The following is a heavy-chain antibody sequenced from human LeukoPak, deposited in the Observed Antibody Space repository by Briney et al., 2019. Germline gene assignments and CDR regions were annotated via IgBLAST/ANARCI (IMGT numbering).Heavy chain of an antibody. CDR1: GFTFSYYA. CDR3: ARARGEYYYDSSGYFDY. Sequence: GGSLRLSCAASGFTFSYYAMSWVRQAPGKGLEWVPAISGSGGSTYYADSVKGRLTISRDNSKNTLYLQMNSLRAEDTAVYYCARARGEYYYDSSGYFDYWGQGTLVTVSS. CDR2: ISGSGGST. V-gene: IGHV3-23*01. D-gene: IGHD3-22*01. J-gene: IGHJ4*02.